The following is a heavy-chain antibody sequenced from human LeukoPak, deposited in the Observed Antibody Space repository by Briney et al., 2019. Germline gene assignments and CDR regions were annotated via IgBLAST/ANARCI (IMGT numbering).Heavy chain of an antibody. CDR3: ARQISDYYYYYIDV. CDR1: GGSISSYY. CDR2: IYYSGTT. J-gene: IGHJ6*03. Sequence: KPSETLSLTCTVSGGSISSYYWSWIRQTPGKGLEWIGTIYYSGTTYYNPSLESRATISEDTSKNQFSLTLRSVTAADTAVYYCARQISDYYYYYIDVWGKGTTVTVSS. D-gene: IGHD3-10*01. V-gene: IGHV4-59*08.